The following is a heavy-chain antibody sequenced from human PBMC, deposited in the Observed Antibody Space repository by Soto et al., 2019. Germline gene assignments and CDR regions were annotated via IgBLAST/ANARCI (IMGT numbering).Heavy chain of an antibody. V-gene: IGHV3-30*18. CDR1: GFTFSSYG. Sequence: QVQLVESGGGVVQPGRSLRLSCAASGFTFSSYGMHWVRQAPGKGLEWVAVISYDGSNKYYADSVKGRFTISRDNSKNTLYLQMNSLRAEDTAVYYCAKDRYYYDSSGYASFDYWGQGTLVTVSS. CDR3: AKDRYYYDSSGYASFDY. J-gene: IGHJ4*02. D-gene: IGHD3-22*01. CDR2: ISYDGSNK.